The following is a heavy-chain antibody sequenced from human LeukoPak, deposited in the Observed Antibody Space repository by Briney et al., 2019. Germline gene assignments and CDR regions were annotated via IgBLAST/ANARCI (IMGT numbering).Heavy chain of an antibody. Sequence: ASVKVSCKASGGTFSSYANSWVRQAPGQGLEWMGGIIPIFGTANYAQKFQGRVTITADESTSTAYMELSSLRSEDTAVYYCARKDSGSLDYYYYGMDVWGQGTTVTVSS. CDR3: ARKDSGSLDYYYYGMDV. CDR2: IIPIFGTA. V-gene: IGHV1-69*13. D-gene: IGHD1-26*01. CDR1: GGTFSSYA. J-gene: IGHJ6*02.